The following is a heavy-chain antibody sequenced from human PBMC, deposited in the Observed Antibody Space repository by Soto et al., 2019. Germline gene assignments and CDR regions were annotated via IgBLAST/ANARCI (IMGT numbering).Heavy chain of an antibody. CDR3: ARVFSSGSGWMYYFDF. CDR1: SDSIAGENW. J-gene: IGHJ4*02. V-gene: IGHV4-4*02. Sequence: QVQLQESGPGLVKPSETLSLTCTVSSDSIAGENWWSWVRQPPGLGLEWIGEVCHTGGTNYNPSLHSRVPMEVDKSKYQFSLKLIPATAADTAVYYCARVFSSGSGWMYYFDFWGQGTLVSVSS. CDR2: VCHTGGT. D-gene: IGHD6-19*01.